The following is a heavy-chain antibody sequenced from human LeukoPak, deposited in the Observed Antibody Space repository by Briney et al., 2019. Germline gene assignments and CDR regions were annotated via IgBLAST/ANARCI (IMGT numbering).Heavy chain of an antibody. J-gene: IGHJ6*02. CDR3: ALWSYYYYGLDV. CDR2: ISTNGGST. V-gene: IGHV3-64*01. Sequence: PGGSLRLSCAASGFTFSRYALHWVRQAPGKGLEYVSSISTNGGSTYYANSVKGRFTISRDNSNNSVWLQMNSLKTEDTAVYYCALWSYYYYGLDVWGQGTTVTVSS. CDR1: GFTFSRYA. D-gene: IGHD3-10*01.